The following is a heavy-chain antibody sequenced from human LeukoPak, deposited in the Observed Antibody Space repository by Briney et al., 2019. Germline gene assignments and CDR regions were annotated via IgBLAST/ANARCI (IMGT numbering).Heavy chain of an antibody. D-gene: IGHD3-10*01. J-gene: IGHJ5*02. CDR1: GYTFTSYY. CDR2: INPSGGST. CDR3: AREPYGSGSYWNWFDP. V-gene: IGHV1-46*01. Sequence: ASVKVSCKASGYTFTSYYMHWVRQAPGQGLEWMGIINPSGGSTSYAQKFQGRVTMTRDTSTSTVYMELSSLRSEDTAVYYCAREPYGSGSYWNWFDPWGQGTLVTVSS.